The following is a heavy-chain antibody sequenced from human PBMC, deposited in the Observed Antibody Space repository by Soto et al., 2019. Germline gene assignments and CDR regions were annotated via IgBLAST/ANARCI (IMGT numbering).Heavy chain of an antibody. CDR3: TTDSVTQDFDY. J-gene: IGHJ4*02. D-gene: IGHD4-17*01. CDR1: GFTFSSYG. V-gene: IGHV3-30*03. CDR2: ISYDGSNK. Sequence: QVQLVESGGGVVQPGRSLRLSCAASGFTFSSYGMHWVRQAPGKGLEWVAVISYDGSNKYYADSVKGRFTISRDNSKNTLYLQMNSLRAEDTAVYYCTTDSVTQDFDYWGQGTLVTVSS.